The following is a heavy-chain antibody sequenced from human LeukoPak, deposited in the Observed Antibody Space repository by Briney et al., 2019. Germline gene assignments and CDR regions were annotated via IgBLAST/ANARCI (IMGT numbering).Heavy chain of an antibody. D-gene: IGHD4-23*01. CDR1: GYTFTSYG. J-gene: IGHJ4*02. V-gene: IGHV1-18*01. CDR3: ARGWYRGGNYPPLTDY. Sequence: AAVKVSCKASGYTFTSYGISWVRQAPGQGREWMGWISAYNGNTNYAQKLQGRVTMTTDTSTRTAYMELRSLRSDDTAVYYCARGWYRGGNYPPLTDYWGQGTLVTVSS. CDR2: ISAYNGNT.